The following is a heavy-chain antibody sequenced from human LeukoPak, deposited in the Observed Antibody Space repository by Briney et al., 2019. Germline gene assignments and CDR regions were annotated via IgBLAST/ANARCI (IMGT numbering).Heavy chain of an antibody. CDR3: ARANRLRFLEWPDPSGAFDI. CDR2: IYPGDSDT. Sequence: KRGESLKISCKGSGYSFTSYWIGWVRQMPGKGLEWMGIIYPGDSDTRYSPSFQGQVTISADKSISTAYLQWSSLKASDTAMYYCARANRLRFLEWPDPSGAFDIWGQGTMVTVSS. CDR1: GYSFTSYW. V-gene: IGHV5-51*01. J-gene: IGHJ3*02. D-gene: IGHD3-3*01.